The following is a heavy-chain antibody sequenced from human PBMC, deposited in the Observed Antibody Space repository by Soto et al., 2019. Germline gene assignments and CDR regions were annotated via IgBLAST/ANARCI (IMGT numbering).Heavy chain of an antibody. Sequence: PGGSLRLSCAASGFTFSNAWMNWVRQAPGKGLEWVGRIKSKTDGGTTDYAAPVKGRFTISRDDSKNTLYLQMNSLKTEDTAVYYCTTVMGGYDFWSGLKIYGMDVWGQGTTVTVSS. D-gene: IGHD3-3*01. V-gene: IGHV3-15*07. CDR3: TTVMGGYDFWSGLKIYGMDV. CDR1: GFTFSNAW. J-gene: IGHJ6*02. CDR2: IKSKTDGGTT.